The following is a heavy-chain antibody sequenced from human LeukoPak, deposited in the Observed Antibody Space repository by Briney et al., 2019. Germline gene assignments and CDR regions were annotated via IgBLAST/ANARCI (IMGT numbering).Heavy chain of an antibody. Sequence: SSETLSLTCTVSGGSISSRYWTWIRQSPGKGLEWIGYIYYSGSTNYNPSLKSRVTISVDTSKNQFYLKLSSVTAADTAVYYCARGGSYVDYWGQGTLVTVSS. CDR1: GGSISSRY. J-gene: IGHJ4*02. D-gene: IGHD1-26*01. V-gene: IGHV4-59*11. CDR2: IYYSGST. CDR3: ARGGSYVDY.